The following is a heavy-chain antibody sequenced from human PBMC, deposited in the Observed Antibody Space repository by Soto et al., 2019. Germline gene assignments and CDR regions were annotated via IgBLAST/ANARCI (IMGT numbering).Heavy chain of an antibody. CDR2: ISSRSSTI. CDR3: ARSSLEAGTPIAYYYYGMDV. J-gene: IGHJ6*02. CDR1: GFTFSSYS. D-gene: IGHD1-7*01. Sequence: PGGSLRLSCAASGFTFSSYSMNWVRQAPGKGLEWVSYISSRSSTIYYADSVKGRFTISRDNAKNSLYLQMHSLRDEDTAVYYCARSSLEAGTPIAYYYYGMDVWGQGTTGTVSS. V-gene: IGHV3-48*02.